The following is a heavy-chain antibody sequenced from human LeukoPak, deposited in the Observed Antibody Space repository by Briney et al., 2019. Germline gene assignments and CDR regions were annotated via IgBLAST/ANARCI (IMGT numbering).Heavy chain of an antibody. Sequence: SETLSLTCAAYGGSFSGYYWSWIRQPPGKGLEWIGEINHSGSTNYNPSLKSRVTISVDTSKNQFSLKLSSVTAADTAVYYCASLTYYYDSSGYYYLDYFDYWGQGTLVTVSS. J-gene: IGHJ4*02. D-gene: IGHD3-22*01. CDR1: GGSFSGYY. CDR2: INHSGST. V-gene: IGHV4-34*01. CDR3: ASLTYYYDSSGYYYLDYFDY.